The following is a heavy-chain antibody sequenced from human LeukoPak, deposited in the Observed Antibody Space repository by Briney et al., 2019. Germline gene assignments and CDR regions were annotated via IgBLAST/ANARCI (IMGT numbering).Heavy chain of an antibody. CDR3: AKERDLVAATYYFDY. J-gene: IGHJ4*02. CDR2: IRSDGSDK. CDR1: GFTFRIYG. V-gene: IGHV3-30*02. Sequence: GGSLRLSCAASGFTFRIYGILCVRQAPGKGLEWVAFIRSDGSDKYYADSVKGRFTISRDNSKNTVYLQMSSLRAEDTAVYYCAKERDLVAATYYFDYLGQGTLVTVSS. D-gene: IGHD2-15*01.